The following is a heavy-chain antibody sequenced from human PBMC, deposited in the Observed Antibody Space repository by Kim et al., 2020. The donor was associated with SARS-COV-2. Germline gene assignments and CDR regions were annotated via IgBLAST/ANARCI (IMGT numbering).Heavy chain of an antibody. CDR3: ARGAKPITMVRGVKSNNWFDP. J-gene: IGHJ5*02. Sequence: ASVKVSCKASGYTFTSYGISWVRQAPGQGLEWMGWISAYNGNTNYAQKLQGRVTMTTDTSTSTAYMELRSLRSDDTAVYYCARGAKPITMVRGVKSNNWFDPWGQGTLVTVSS. CDR1: GYTFTSYG. D-gene: IGHD3-10*01. CDR2: ISAYNGNT. V-gene: IGHV1-18*04.